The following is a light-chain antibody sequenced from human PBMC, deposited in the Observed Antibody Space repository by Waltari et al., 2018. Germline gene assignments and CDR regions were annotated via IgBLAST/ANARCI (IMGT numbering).Light chain of an antibody. J-gene: IGLJ1*01. V-gene: IGLV3-10*01. CDR2: EDT. CDR3: YSSDTTGLRV. CDR1: ELPRKY. Sequence: SYELTQPPSVSVSPGQTARITCSGHELPRKYAYWFQQKSGQAPRLVIYEDTKRPSGVPARFSGSSSGTVATFTITGAQVDDEADYYCYSSDTTGLRVFGGGTTVVVL.